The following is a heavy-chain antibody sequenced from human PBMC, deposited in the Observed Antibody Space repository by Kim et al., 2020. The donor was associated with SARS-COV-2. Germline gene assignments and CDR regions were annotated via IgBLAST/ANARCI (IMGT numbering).Heavy chain of an antibody. CDR3: MKGGWGWIWDH. CDR2: IDGSDGTT. Sequence: GGSLRLSCTTSGFTFTGHAMSWVRQAPGKGLEWVSSIDGSDGTTYYVDSVRGRFTISRDDSKNTLYLQMSALRGDETAVYYCMKGGWGWIWDHWGQGNLVTFSS. CDR1: GFTFTGHA. D-gene: IGHD2-21*01. J-gene: IGHJ4*02. V-gene: IGHV3-23*01.